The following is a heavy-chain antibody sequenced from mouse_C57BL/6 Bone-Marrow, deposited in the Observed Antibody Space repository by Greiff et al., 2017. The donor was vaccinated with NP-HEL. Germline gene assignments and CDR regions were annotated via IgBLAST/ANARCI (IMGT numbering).Heavy chain of an antibody. CDR1: GYTFTSYW. Sequence: VQLQQPGAELVKPGASVKLSCKASGYTFTSYWMQWVKQRPGQGLEWIGEIDPSDSYTNYNQKFKGKATLTVDTSSSTAYMQRSSLTSEDAAVYYCARNGYYVGYAMDYWGQGTSVTVSS. CDR3: ARNGYYVGYAMDY. V-gene: IGHV1-50*01. D-gene: IGHD2-3*01. CDR2: IDPSDSYT. J-gene: IGHJ4*01.